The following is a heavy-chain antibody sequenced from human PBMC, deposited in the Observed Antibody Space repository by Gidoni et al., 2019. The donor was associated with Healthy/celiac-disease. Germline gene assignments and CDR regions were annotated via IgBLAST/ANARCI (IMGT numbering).Heavy chain of an antibody. V-gene: IGHV3-30*04. CDR2: ISYDGSDK. D-gene: IGHD3-22*01. CDR1: GFTFSSYV. Sequence: GRSLRLSCAASGFTFSSYVMHWVRHGPGKGLEWLAIISYDGSDKDYADSVKGRFTISRDNSKNTLYLQMSSLRAEDTSVYYCARNGLVATYDSSGYCDYWGQGTLVTVSS. CDR3: ARNGLVATYDSSGYCDY. J-gene: IGHJ4*02.